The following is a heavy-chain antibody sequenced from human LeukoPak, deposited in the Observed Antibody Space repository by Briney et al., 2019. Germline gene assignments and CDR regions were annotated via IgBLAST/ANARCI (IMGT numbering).Heavy chain of an antibody. CDR3: ARGPTGCSSTSCYEKSGGYYYYYGMDV. V-gene: IGHV1-69*13. CDR1: GGTFSSYA. D-gene: IGHD2-2*01. CDR2: IIPIFGTA. Sequence: SVKVSCKASGGTFSSYAISWVRQAPGQGLEWMGGIIPIFGTANYAQKFQGRVTITADESTSTAYMELSSLRSEDTAVYYCARGPTGCSSTSCYEKSGGYYYYYGMDVWGKGTTVTVSS. J-gene: IGHJ6*04.